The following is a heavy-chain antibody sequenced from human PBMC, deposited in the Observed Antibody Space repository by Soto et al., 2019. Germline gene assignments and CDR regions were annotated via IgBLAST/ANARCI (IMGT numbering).Heavy chain of an antibody. V-gene: IGHV4-30-2*01. CDR1: GGSISSGGYS. J-gene: IGHJ4*02. CDR3: ARGSSSFFDY. Sequence: SETLSLTCAVSGGSISSGGYSWSWIRQPPGKGLEWIGYIYHSGSTYYNPSLKSRVTISVDRSKNQFSLKLSSVTAADTAVYYCARGSSSFFDYWGKGTLVTVSS. CDR2: IYHSGST. D-gene: IGHD6-6*01.